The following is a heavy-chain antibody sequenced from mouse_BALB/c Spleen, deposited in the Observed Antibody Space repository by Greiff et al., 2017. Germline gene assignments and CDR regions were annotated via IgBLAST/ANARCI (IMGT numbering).Heavy chain of an antibody. CDR1: GYSITSDYA. J-gene: IGHJ4*01. Sequence: EVKLMESGPGLVKPSQSLSLTCTVTGYSITSDYAWNWIRQFPGNKLEWMGYISYSGSTSYNPSLKSRISITRDTSKNQFFLQLNSVTTEDTATYYCARWDYDDYAMDYWGQGTSVTVSS. V-gene: IGHV3-2*02. CDR3: ARWDYDDYAMDY. D-gene: IGHD2-4*01. CDR2: ISYSGST.